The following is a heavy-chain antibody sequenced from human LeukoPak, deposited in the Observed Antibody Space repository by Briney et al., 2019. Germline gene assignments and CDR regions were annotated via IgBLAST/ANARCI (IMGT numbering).Heavy chain of an antibody. CDR2: IYYSGST. D-gene: IGHD2-2*01. CDR3: ARLKGPAAAWFDP. CDR1: GGSISSSSYY. J-gene: IGHJ5*02. Sequence: SESLSLTCTVSGGSISSSSYYWGWIRQPPGKGLEWIGSIYYSGSTYYNPSLKSRVTISVDTSKNQFSLKLSSVTAADTAVYYCARLKGPAAAWFDPWGQGTLVTVSS. V-gene: IGHV4-39*01.